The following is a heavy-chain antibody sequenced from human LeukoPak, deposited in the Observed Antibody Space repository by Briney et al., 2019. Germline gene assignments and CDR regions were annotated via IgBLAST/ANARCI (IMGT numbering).Heavy chain of an antibody. D-gene: IGHD3-10*01. J-gene: IGHJ4*02. Sequence: SETLSLTCAVSGYSISSGYCWGWIRQPPGKGLEWIGSIYHSGSTYYNPSLKSRVTISVDTSKNQFSLKLSSVTAADTAVYYCARYGSAETFDYWGQGTLVTVSS. CDR1: GYSISSGYC. V-gene: IGHV4-38-2*01. CDR2: IYHSGST. CDR3: ARYGSAETFDY.